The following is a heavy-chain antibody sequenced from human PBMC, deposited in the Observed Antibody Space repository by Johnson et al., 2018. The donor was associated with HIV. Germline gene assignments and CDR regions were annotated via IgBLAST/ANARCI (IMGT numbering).Heavy chain of an antibody. D-gene: IGHD3-3*01. Sequence: QVQLVESGGGVVQPGGSLRLSCVASGFAFSSYGMHWVRQAPGKGLEWVSFIRYDGGNKSYGDSVKGRFPISRDNSKNTLYVQMISLRAEDTAVYYCAKARSTYYYFWSGSAGNDAFDIWGQGTMFTVSS. J-gene: IGHJ3*02. CDR3: AKARSTYYYFWSGSAGNDAFDI. V-gene: IGHV3-30*02. CDR2: IRYDGGNK. CDR1: GFAFSSYG.